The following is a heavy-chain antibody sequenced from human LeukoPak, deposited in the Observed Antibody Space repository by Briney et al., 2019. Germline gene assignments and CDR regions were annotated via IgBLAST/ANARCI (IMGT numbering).Heavy chain of an antibody. CDR2: INHSGST. D-gene: IGHD6-19*01. CDR1: GGSFSGYY. J-gene: IGHJ6*03. V-gene: IGHV4-34*01. Sequence: SETLSLTCAVYGGSFSGYYWSWIRQPPGKGLEWIGEINHSGSTNYNPSLKSRVTISVDTSKNQFSLKLSSVTAADTAVYYCARLGSSDYYYYYMDVWGKGTTVTISS. CDR3: ARLGSSDYYYYYMDV.